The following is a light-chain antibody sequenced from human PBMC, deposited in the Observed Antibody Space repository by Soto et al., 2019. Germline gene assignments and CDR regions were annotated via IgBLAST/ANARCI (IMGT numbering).Light chain of an antibody. CDR3: ETWDSNTHRV. Sequence: QPVLTQSSSASASLGSSVKLTCTLSSGHSSYIIAWHQQQPGKAPRYLMKLERSGNYNKGSGVPDRFSGSSSGADRYLTISNLQSEDEADYYCETWDSNTHRVFGGGTKLTVL. CDR2: LERSGNY. V-gene: IGLV4-60*03. J-gene: IGLJ2*01. CDR1: SGHSSYI.